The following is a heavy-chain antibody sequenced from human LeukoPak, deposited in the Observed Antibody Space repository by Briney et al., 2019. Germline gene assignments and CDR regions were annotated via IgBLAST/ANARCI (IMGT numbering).Heavy chain of an antibody. CDR3: AKWSPLTTTFEC. Sequence: SEILSLTCTVSGVSINSNNYWGWIRQPPGKGLEWIGSGYYTASSFYNPSLKSRVTISVDTSKNQFSLKLTSVTAADTAVYYCAKWSPLTTTFECWGQGTLVTVSS. D-gene: IGHD2-15*01. J-gene: IGHJ4*02. CDR2: GYYTASS. CDR1: GVSINSNNY. V-gene: IGHV4-39*07.